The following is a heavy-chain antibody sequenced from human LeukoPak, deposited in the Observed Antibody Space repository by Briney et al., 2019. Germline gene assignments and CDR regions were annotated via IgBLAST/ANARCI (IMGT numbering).Heavy chain of an antibody. CDR2: ISGSGGST. Sequence: PGGSLRLSCAASGFTFSSYAMSWVRQAPGKGLEWVSAISGSGGSTYYADSVKGRFTISRDNSKNTLYLQMNSLRAEDTAVYYCAKGVRDYSNYGYFDYWGQGTLVTVSS. CDR3: AKGVRDYSNYGYFDY. J-gene: IGHJ4*02. CDR1: GFTFSSYA. D-gene: IGHD4-11*01. V-gene: IGHV3-23*01.